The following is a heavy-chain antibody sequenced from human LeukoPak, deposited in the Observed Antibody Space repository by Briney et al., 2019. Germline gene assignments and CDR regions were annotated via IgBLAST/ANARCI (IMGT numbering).Heavy chain of an antibody. CDR3: ARDWVVVRGVMYGMDV. CDR2: IIPIFGTA. CDR1: GGTFSSYA. Sequence: ASVKVSCKASGGTFSSYAISWVRQAPGQALEWMGGIIPIFGTANYAQKFQGRVTITADESTSTAYMELSSLRSEDTAVYYCARDWVVVRGVMYGMDVWGQGTTVTVSS. J-gene: IGHJ6*02. V-gene: IGHV1-69*13. D-gene: IGHD3-10*01.